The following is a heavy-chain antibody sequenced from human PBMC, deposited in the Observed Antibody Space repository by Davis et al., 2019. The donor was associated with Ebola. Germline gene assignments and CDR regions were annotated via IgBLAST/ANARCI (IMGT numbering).Heavy chain of an antibody. D-gene: IGHD3-22*01. J-gene: IGHJ3*02. CDR1: GFTFSSYG. V-gene: IGHV3-33*01. CDR2: IWYDGSNK. Sequence: GESLKISCAASGFTFSSYGMHWVRQAPGKGLEWVAVIWYDGSNKYYADSVKGRFTISRDNSKNTLYLQMNSLRAEDTAVYYCARDRGWLVPDYAFDIWGQGTMVTVSS. CDR3: ARDRGWLVPDYAFDI.